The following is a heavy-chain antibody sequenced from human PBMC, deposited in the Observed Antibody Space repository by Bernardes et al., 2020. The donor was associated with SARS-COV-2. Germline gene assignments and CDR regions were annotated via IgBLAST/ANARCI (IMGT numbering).Heavy chain of an antibody. CDR2: ISSSSSYI. J-gene: IGHJ4*02. CDR3: AREPYGDYFDY. CDR1: GFTFSSYS. D-gene: IGHD4-17*01. V-gene: IGHV3-21*01. Sequence: GSLRLSCEASGFTFSSYSMNWVRQTPGKGLEWVSTISSSSSYIYYPDSVKGRFTISRDNAKNSLYLQMNSLRAEDTAVYYCAREPYGDYFDYWGQGALVTVSS.